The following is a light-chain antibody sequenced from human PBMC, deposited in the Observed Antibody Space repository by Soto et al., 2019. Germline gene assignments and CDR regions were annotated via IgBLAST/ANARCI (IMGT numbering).Light chain of an antibody. CDR3: SLYTSSYTLV. Sequence: QSALTQPASVSGSPGQSITISCTGTSSDVGGYNYVSWYQQHPGKAPKLMIYDVSNRPSGVSNRVSGSKSGNTASLTISGLQAEDEADYYCSLYTSSYTLVFGGGTKLTVL. V-gene: IGLV2-14*01. J-gene: IGLJ2*01. CDR1: SSDVGGYNY. CDR2: DVS.